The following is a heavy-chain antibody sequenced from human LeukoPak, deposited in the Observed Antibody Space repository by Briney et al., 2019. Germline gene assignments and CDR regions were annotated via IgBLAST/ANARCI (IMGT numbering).Heavy chain of an antibody. Sequence: SQTLSLTCTVSGCSIGSGGYYWSWIRQHRGTGLEGIGYMSYSGDTYYNASLKSRITISLDTSKNQFSLKLSSVTAADTAVYYCPVKVAATGYYWGQGTLVTVSS. D-gene: IGHD6-13*01. CDR3: PVKVAATGYY. CDR2: MSYSGDT. V-gene: IGHV4-31*03. J-gene: IGHJ4*02. CDR1: GCSIGSGGYY.